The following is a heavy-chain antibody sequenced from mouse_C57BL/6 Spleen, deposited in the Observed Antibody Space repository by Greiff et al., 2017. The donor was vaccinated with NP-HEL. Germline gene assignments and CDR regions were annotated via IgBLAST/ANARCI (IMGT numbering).Heavy chain of an antibody. V-gene: IGHV1-82*01. D-gene: IGHD1-2*01. CDR3: ARGDYYGLWYFDV. J-gene: IGHJ1*03. CDR1: GYAFSSSW. CDR2: IYPGDGDT. Sequence: VQLQQSGPELVKPGASVKISCKASGYAFSSSWMNWVKQRPGKGLEWIGRIYPGDGDTNYNGKFKGKATLTADKSSSTAYMQLSSLTSEDSAVYFCARGDYYGLWYFDVWGTGTTVTVSS.